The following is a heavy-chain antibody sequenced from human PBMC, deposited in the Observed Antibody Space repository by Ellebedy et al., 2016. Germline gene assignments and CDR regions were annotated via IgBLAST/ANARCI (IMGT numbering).Heavy chain of an antibody. Sequence: SETLSLTCTVSGGSISNNNWWSWVRQSPGKGLDWIGEIYHSESTNYNPSLKSRVTISVDESKNHFSLTLTSVTAADTAVYYCAKYGGYDNRGNYFDSWGQGTLVSVSS. V-gene: IGHV4-4*02. J-gene: IGHJ4*02. CDR1: GGSISNNNW. D-gene: IGHD5-12*01. CDR2: IYHSEST. CDR3: AKYGGYDNRGNYFDS.